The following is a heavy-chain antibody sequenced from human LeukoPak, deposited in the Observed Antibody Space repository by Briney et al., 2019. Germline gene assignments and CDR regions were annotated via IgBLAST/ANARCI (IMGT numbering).Heavy chain of an antibody. J-gene: IGHJ4*02. CDR1: NDSIRNYY. Sequence: SETLSLTCSVSNDSIRNYYWSWIRQPPGKALEWIGYIYHTGNTNYNPSLKSRLTMSIDTSKNQFSLNLNSVTAADTAVYYYARGNYGSGSYYVVDFDYWGQGTLVTVSS. D-gene: IGHD3-10*01. CDR3: ARGNYGSGSYYVVDFDY. CDR2: IYHTGNT. V-gene: IGHV4-59*01.